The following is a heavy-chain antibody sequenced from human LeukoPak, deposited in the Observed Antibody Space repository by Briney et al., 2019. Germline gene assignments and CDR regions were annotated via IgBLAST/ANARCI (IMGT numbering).Heavy chain of an antibody. D-gene: IGHD2-2*01. CDR3: ITDTYDFDH. Sequence: GGSLRLSCAAPGFTFSGSAIHWVRQAPGKGLEWVGRIMSKTDGETADYGAPVKGRFTISRDDSKNTLYLQMNSLKPEDTAVYYCITDTYDFDHWGQGTLVTVSS. CDR1: GFTFSGSA. J-gene: IGHJ4*02. CDR2: IMSKTDGETA. V-gene: IGHV3-15*01.